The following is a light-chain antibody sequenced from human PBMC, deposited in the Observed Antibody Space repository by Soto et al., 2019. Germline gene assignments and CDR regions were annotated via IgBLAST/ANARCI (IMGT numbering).Light chain of an antibody. CDR1: QGVRND. CDR2: AAS. V-gene: IGKV1-6*01. Sequence: AIQMTQSPSSLSASVGDRVTITCRASQGVRNDLGWYQQKPGKAPKLLIYAASSLPSGVPSRFSGSGSGTDFTLTISSLQPEDFATYYCLQDYNYPTWTFGQGTKVEIK. J-gene: IGKJ1*01. CDR3: LQDYNYPTWT.